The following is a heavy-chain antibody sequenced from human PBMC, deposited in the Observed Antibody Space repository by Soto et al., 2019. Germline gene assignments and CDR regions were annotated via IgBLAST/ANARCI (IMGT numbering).Heavy chain of an antibody. CDR2: LWHDGRQK. Sequence: QVQLVESGGGVVQPGTSLRRSGVATGFTFGNYGIHWFYQAPGRGLGGGSVLWHDGRQKYLETSVRGRFTISRDNSQNTVYLQMNSLRAEATAVYYCSGRDYPFYVWGQWTKVTVSS. D-gene: IGHD3-10*01. V-gene: IGHV3-33*01. CDR3: SGRDYPFYV. CDR1: GFTFGNYG. J-gene: IGHJ3*01.